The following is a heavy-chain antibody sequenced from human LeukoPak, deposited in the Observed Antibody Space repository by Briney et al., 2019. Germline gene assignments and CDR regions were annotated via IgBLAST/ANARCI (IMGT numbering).Heavy chain of an antibody. Sequence: PGGSLRLSCAASGLTFSRYWMHWVHQAPGKGLVWVSRINSDGSSTSYADSVKGRFTISRDNAKNTLYLQMNSLRAEDTAVYYCATLGRVDVADYWGQGTLVTVSS. V-gene: IGHV3-74*01. CDR2: INSDGSST. J-gene: IGHJ4*02. D-gene: IGHD7-27*01. CDR1: GLTFSRYW. CDR3: ATLGRVDVADY.